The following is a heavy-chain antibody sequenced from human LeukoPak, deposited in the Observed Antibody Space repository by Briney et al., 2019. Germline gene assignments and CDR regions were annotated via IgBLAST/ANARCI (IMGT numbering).Heavy chain of an antibody. CDR2: ISGSGGST. CDR3: ANYVGGGEVY. CDR1: GFTFSSYA. J-gene: IGHJ4*02. V-gene: IGHV3-23*01. Sequence: GESLQISCAASGFTFSSYAMSWVRQAPGKGLEWVSAISGSGGSTYYADSVKGRFTISRDNSKNTLYLQMNSLRAEDTAVYYCANYVGGGEVYWGQGTLVTVSS. D-gene: IGHD2-21*01.